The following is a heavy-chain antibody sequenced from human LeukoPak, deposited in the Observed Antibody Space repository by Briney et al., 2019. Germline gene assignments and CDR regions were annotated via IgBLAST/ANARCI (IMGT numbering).Heavy chain of an antibody. V-gene: IGHV4-61*02. D-gene: IGHD3-22*01. Sequence: PSETLSLTCTVSGGSLSSGSYYWSWIRQPAGKGLEWIGRIYTSGSTNYNPSLKSRVTISVDTPKNQFSLKLRSVTAADTAVYYCATSGRYYYDSSGYYYWGQGTLVTVSS. CDR3: ATSGRYYYDSSGYYY. CDR2: IYTSGST. CDR1: GGSLSSGSYY. J-gene: IGHJ4*02.